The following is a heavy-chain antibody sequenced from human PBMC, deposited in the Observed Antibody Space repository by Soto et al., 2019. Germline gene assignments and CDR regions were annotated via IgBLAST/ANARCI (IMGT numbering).Heavy chain of an antibody. Sequence: QVQLVQSGAEVKKPGASVKVSCKASGYTFTSYGISWVRQAPGPGLEWRGWISAYNGNTHYAQKLQGRVTMTTDTSAGTTHMELRSLRSDDTPVYSCARAKTVGGDAFDIWGPGTMVTVSS. CDR2: ISAYNGNT. V-gene: IGHV1-18*01. CDR3: ARAKTVGGDAFDI. CDR1: GYTFTSYG. J-gene: IGHJ3*02. D-gene: IGHD3-10*01.